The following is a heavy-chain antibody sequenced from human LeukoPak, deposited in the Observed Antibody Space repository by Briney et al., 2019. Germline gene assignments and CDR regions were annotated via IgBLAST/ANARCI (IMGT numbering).Heavy chain of an antibody. Sequence: ASVKVSCKASGYTFTSYGISWVRQAPGQGLEWMGWISAYNGNTNYAQKPQGRVTMTTDTSMSTAYMELRSLRSDDTAVYYCARDRSRITMVRGVIGYWGQGTLVTVSS. CDR2: ISAYNGNT. CDR1: GYTFTSYG. V-gene: IGHV1-18*01. J-gene: IGHJ4*02. D-gene: IGHD3-10*01. CDR3: ARDRSRITMVRGVIGY.